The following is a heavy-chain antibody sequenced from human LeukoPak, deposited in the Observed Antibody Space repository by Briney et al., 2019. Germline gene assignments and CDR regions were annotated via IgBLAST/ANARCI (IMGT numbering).Heavy chain of an antibody. V-gene: IGHV3-33*01. D-gene: IGHD1-26*01. J-gene: IGHJ2*01. CDR1: GFTFSSYG. CDR3: AREGVVRYHWYFDL. CDR2: IWYDGSNK. Sequence: PGRSLRLSCAASGFTFSSYGMHWVRQAPGKGLEWVVLIWYDGSNKYYADSVKGRFTISRDNSKNTLYLQMNSLRAEDTAVYYCAREGVVRYHWYFDLWGRGTLLTVSS.